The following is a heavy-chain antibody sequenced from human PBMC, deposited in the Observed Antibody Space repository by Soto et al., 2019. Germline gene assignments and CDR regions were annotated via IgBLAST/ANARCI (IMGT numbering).Heavy chain of an antibody. V-gene: IGHV3-64*02. J-gene: IGHJ4*02. CDR1: GFTFSSYA. D-gene: IGHD4-4*01. Sequence: PGGSLRLSCAAAGFTFSSYAMSWVRQAPGKGLEYVSAISSNGGSTYYADSVKGRFTISRDNSKNTLYLQMGSLRAEDMAVYYCARAGEQMTTVTYLDYWGQGTLVTVSS. CDR2: ISSNGGST. CDR3: ARAGEQMTTVTYLDY.